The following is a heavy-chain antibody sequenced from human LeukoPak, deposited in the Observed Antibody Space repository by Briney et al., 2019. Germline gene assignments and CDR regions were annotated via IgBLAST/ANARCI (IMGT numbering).Heavy chain of an antibody. V-gene: IGHV3-11*01. CDR2: TIRTGHST. Sequence: PGGSLRLSCEASGFSFTDYYVTSIRQTPGKGLEWVSYTIRTGHSTYYGDSVAGRFTISRDTAKNSLFLQMTSLRAEDTAVYYCARAGDSGDFPLGYFYYMDVWGKGTTVTVSS. CDR3: ARAGDSGDFPLGYFYYMDV. D-gene: IGHD4-17*01. CDR1: GFSFTDYY. J-gene: IGHJ6*03.